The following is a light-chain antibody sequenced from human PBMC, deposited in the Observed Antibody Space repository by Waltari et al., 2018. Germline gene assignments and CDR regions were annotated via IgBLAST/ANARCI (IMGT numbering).Light chain of an antibody. CDR2: GAS. CDR3: QQYGSSPLT. CDR1: QSVSSNY. V-gene: IGKV3-20*01. Sequence: EIVLTQSSGTLSFSPGERATLSCRASQSVSSNYLAWYQQKPGQAPRLLIYGASSRATGIPDRFSGSGSGTDFTLTISRLEPEDFAVYYCQQYGSSPLTFGQGTKLEIK. J-gene: IGKJ2*01.